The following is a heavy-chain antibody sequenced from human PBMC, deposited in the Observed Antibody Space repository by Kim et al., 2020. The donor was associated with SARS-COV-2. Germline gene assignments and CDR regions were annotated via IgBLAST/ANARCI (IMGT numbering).Heavy chain of an antibody. CDR3: AAGTSIAAREGYYFDY. J-gene: IGHJ4*02. D-gene: IGHD6-6*01. V-gene: IGHV1-24*01. Sequence: KFQSRVTMTEDTSTDTAYMELSSLRSEDTAVYYCAAGTSIAAREGYYFDYWGQGTLVTVSS.